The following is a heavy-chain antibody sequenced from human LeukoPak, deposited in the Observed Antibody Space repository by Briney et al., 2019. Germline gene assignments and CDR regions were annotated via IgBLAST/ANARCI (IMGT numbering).Heavy chain of an antibody. J-gene: IGHJ4*02. D-gene: IGHD6-13*01. CDR2: IIGSGGDT. CDR1: GFTFSSYA. V-gene: IGHV3-23*01. Sequence: PGGSLRLSCAASGFTFSSYAMSWVRQAPGKGLEWVSTIIGSGGDTYYADSVKGRFTISRGTSKNTLYLQMKSLRAEDTAVYYCAKAWAAAGTFASWGQGTLVTVSS. CDR3: AKAWAAAGTFAS.